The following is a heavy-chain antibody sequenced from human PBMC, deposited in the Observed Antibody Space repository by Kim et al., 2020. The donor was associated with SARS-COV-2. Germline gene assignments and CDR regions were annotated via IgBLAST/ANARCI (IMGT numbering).Heavy chain of an antibody. V-gene: IGHV4-39*01. CDR1: GGSISSSTYS. CDR3: TRHLSGGSCFDS. J-gene: IGHJ4*02. CDR2: IDPSGTT. D-gene: IGHD6-13*01. Sequence: SETLSLTCTISGGSISSSTYSWNWFRQPPGDELESIGGIDPSGTTYYNPSLKSRVTLSVETSRNQFSLKLTSVTAADTAVFYCTRHLSGGSCFDSWGQGT.